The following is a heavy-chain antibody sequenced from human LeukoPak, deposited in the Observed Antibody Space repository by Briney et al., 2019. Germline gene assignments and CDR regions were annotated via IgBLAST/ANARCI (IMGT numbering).Heavy chain of an antibody. CDR3: ARSDRGIASTQELDY. CDR1: GFTFSSYE. V-gene: IGHV3-48*03. D-gene: IGHD6-13*01. Sequence: PGGSLRLSCAASGFTFSSYEMDGVRQAPGKGLEWVSYISSSGSTIYYADSVKGRFTISRDNAKNSLYLQMNSLRAEDTAVYYCARSDRGIASTQELDYWGQGTLVTVSS. J-gene: IGHJ4*02. CDR2: ISSSGSTI.